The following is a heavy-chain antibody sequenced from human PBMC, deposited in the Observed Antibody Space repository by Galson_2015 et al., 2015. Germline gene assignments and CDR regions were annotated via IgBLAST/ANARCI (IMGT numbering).Heavy chain of an antibody. D-gene: IGHD1-26*01. J-gene: IGHJ4*02. CDR2: MAPDGNEK. Sequence: SLRLSCAASGFTLSNHFMSWVRQAPGRGLEWVANMAPDGNEKNYVDSVRGRFTISRDSAKNSLYLQMDSLRVEDTAVYYCARRPRSCGVDSWGQGALVTVSS. V-gene: IGHV3-7*01. CDR1: GFTLSNHF. CDR3: ARRPRSCGVDS.